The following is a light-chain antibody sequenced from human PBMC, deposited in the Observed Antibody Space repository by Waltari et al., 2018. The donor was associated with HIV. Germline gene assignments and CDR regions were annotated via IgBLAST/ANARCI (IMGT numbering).Light chain of an antibody. CDR3: QQYGSSPFT. J-gene: IGKJ3*01. Sequence: EIVLTQSPGTLSLSPGERATPSCRASQRVSSSYLAWYQQKPGQAPRLLIYGASSRATGIPDRCSGSGSGTDFTLTISRLEPEDFAVYYCQQYGSSPFTFGPGTKVDIK. V-gene: IGKV3-20*01. CDR1: QRVSSSY. CDR2: GAS.